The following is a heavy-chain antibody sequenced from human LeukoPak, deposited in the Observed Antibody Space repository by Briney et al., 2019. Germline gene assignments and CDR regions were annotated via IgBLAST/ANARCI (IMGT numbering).Heavy chain of an antibody. V-gene: IGHV1-24*01. CDR3: ATDRRSGWLYDFDY. Sequence: ASVKVSCKVSGYTLTELSMHWVRQAPGKGLEWMGGFDPEDGETIYAQKFQSRVTMTEDTSTDTAYMELSSLRSEDTAVYYCATDRRSGWLYDFDYWGQGTLVTVSS. CDR2: FDPEDGET. D-gene: IGHD6-19*01. J-gene: IGHJ4*02. CDR1: GYTLTELS.